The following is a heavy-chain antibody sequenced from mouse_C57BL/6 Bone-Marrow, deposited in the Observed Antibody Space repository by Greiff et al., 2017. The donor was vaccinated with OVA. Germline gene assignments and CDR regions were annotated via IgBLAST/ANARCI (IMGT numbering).Heavy chain of an antibody. CDR2: ISSGGSYT. Sequence: EVQGVESGGDLVKPGGSLKLSCAASGFTFSSYGMSWVRQTPDKRLEWVATISSGGSYTYYPDSVKGRFTISRDNAKNTLYLQMSSLKSEDTAMYYCARHGDYGSFFDYWAQGTTLTVSS. CDR3: ARHGDYGSFFDY. V-gene: IGHV5-6*01. J-gene: IGHJ2*01. CDR1: GFTFSSYG. D-gene: IGHD1-1*01.